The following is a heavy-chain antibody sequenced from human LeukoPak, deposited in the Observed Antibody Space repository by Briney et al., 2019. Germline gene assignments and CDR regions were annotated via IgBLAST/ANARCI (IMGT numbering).Heavy chain of an antibody. CDR3: ARAAISAAGTSPIDP. D-gene: IGHD6-13*01. J-gene: IGHJ5*02. CDR2: ISTDGSGT. Sequence: GGSLRLSCAASGFTFSDYSMNWVRQVPGKGLVWVSRISTDGSGTTYADSVRGRFTISRDNARNTVYLQMNSLRAEDTAVYYCARAAISAAGTSPIDPWGQGTLVTVSS. V-gene: IGHV3-74*01. CDR1: GFTFSDYS.